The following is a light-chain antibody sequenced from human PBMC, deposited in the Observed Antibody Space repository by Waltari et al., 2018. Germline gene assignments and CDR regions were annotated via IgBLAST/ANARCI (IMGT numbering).Light chain of an antibody. J-gene: IGLJ2*01. CDR1: RSNIGAVYD. CDR2: RNN. Sequence: QSVLTQPPSVSGAPGQTVTLSYTGSRSNIGAVYDVHWYQQVPGTAPKLLIFRNNNRPSGVPDRFSGSKSGTSASLAITGLRAEDEAYYYCQSYDSSLSGPVVFGGGTRLIVL. CDR3: QSYDSSLSGPVV. V-gene: IGLV1-40*01.